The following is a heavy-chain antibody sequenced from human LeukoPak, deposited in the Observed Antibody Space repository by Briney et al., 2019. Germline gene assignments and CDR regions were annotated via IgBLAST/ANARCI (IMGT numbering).Heavy chain of an antibody. V-gene: IGHV3-30-3*01. Sequence: GGSLRLSCAASGFTFSSYAMPWVRQAPGKGLEWVAVISYDGSNKYYADSVKGRFTISRDNSKNTLYLQMNSLRAEDTAVYYCARDRLPYYYDSSGPTSDYWGQGTLVTVSS. J-gene: IGHJ4*02. CDR3: ARDRLPYYYDSSGPTSDY. CDR2: ISYDGSNK. D-gene: IGHD3-22*01. CDR1: GFTFSSYA.